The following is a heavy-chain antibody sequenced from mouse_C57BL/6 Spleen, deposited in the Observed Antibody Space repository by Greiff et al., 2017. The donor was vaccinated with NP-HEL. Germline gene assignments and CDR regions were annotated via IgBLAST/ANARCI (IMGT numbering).Heavy chain of an antibody. CDR1: GFTFSDYG. CDR2: ISSGSSTI. D-gene: IGHD2-4*01. J-gene: IGHJ4*01. Sequence: EVKLMESGGGLVKPGGSLKLSCAASGFTFSDYGMHWVRQAPEKGLEWVAYISSGSSTIYYADTVKGRFTISRDNAKNTLFLQMTSLRSEDTAMYYCARGITTRVYYAMDYWGQGTSVTVSS. CDR3: ARGITTRVYYAMDY. V-gene: IGHV5-17*01.